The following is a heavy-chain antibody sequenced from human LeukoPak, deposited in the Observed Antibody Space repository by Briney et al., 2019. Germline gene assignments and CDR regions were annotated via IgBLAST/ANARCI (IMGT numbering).Heavy chain of an antibody. J-gene: IGHJ4*02. Sequence: GASVKVSCKASGYTFTSYDINWVRQATGQGLEWMGWVSPDSGDTAYAQKFQGRVTMTTNTSTSTAYMELRSLRSDDTAVYYCARDLTRWLQSPEYWGQGTLVTVSS. CDR2: VSPDSGDT. CDR3: ARDLTRWLQSPEY. V-gene: IGHV1-8*01. CDR1: GYTFTSYD. D-gene: IGHD5-24*01.